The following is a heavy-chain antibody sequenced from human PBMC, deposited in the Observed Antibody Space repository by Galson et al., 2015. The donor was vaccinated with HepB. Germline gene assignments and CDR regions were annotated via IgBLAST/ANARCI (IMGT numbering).Heavy chain of an antibody. V-gene: IGHV3-30*18. J-gene: IGHJ6*03. CDR1: GFTFSSYG. CDR2: ISYDGSNK. D-gene: IGHD3-3*01. Sequence: SLRLSCAASGFTFSSYGMHWVRQAPGKGLEWVAVISYDGSNKYYADSVKGRFTISRDNSKNTLYLQMNSLRAEDTAVYYCAKDSLTPTYYDFWSGYYSDYYYYMDVWGKGTTVTVSS. CDR3: AKDSLTPTYYDFWSGYYSDYYYYMDV.